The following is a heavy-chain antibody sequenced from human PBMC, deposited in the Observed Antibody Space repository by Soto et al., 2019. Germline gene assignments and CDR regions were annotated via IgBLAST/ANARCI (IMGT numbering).Heavy chain of an antibody. CDR1: GGSISSYY. CDR2: IYYSGST. V-gene: IGHV4-59*01. CDR3: ARERYYGMDV. Sequence: WETLSLTCTVSGGSISSYYWSWIRQPPGKGLEWIGNIYYSGSTNYNPSLKSRVTISVDTSKNQFSLKLSSVTAADTAVYYCARERYYGMDVWGQGTTVPVYS. J-gene: IGHJ6*02.